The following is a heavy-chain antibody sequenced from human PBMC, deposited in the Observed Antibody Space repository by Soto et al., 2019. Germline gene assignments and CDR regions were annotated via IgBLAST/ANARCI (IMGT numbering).Heavy chain of an antibody. D-gene: IGHD6-13*01. V-gene: IGHV1-18*01. J-gene: IGHJ4*02. CDR2: ISAYNGNT. CDR3: ARTRPPPEPYSSSWYDCGDY. Sequence: ASVKVSCKASGYTLTSYGISWVRQAPGQGLEWMGWISAYNGNTNYAQKLQGRVTMTTDTSTSTAYMELRSLRSDDTAVYYCARTRPPPEPYSSSWYDCGDYWGQGPLVTVSS. CDR1: GYTLTSYG.